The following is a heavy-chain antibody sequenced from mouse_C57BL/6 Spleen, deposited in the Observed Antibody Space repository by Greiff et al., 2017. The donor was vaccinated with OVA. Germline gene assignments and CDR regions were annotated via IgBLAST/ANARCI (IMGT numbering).Heavy chain of an antibody. CDR3: ARHTGGYDYDEGYWYFDV. Sequence: EVLLVESGGGLVQPGGSLKLSCAASGFTFSDYYMYWVRQTPEKRLEWVAYISNGGGSTYYPDTVKGRSTISRDNAKNTLYLQMSRLKSEDTAMYYCARHTGGYDYDEGYWYFDVWGTGTTVTVSS. CDR1: GFTFSDYY. CDR2: ISNGGGST. J-gene: IGHJ1*03. V-gene: IGHV5-12*01. D-gene: IGHD2-4*01.